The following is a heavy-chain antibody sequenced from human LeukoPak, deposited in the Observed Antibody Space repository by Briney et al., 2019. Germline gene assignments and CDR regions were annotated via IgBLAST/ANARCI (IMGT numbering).Heavy chain of an antibody. CDR2: IYYSGST. V-gene: IGHV4-61*01. CDR1: GGSVNSGSYY. Sequence: SETLSLTCTVSGGSVNSGSYYWNWIRQPPGKGLEWIGYIYYSGSTNYNPSLKSRVTISVDKSKNQFSLKLSSVTAADTAVYYCARHLLRSFDWLLPNWFDPWGQGTLVTVSS. CDR3: ARHLLRSFDWLLPNWFDP. D-gene: IGHD3-9*01. J-gene: IGHJ5*02.